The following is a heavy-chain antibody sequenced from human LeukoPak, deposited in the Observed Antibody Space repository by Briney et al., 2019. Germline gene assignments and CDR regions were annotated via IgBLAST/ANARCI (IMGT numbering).Heavy chain of an antibody. V-gene: IGHV1-18*01. Sequence: ASVKVSCKASGYIFTNFGISWVRQARGQGLEWMGWISGYNGNTNYAQKLQGRVTMTIDTSTSTAYMELRSLRSDDTAVYYCARHWQWPQYYFSYWGQGTLVTVSS. D-gene: IGHD6-19*01. J-gene: IGHJ4*02. CDR3: ARHWQWPQYYFSY. CDR1: GYIFTNFG. CDR2: ISGYNGNT.